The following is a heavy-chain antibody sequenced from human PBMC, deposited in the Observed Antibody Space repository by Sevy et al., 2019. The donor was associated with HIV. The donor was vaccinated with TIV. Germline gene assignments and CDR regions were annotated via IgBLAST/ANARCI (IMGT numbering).Heavy chain of an antibody. CDR1: GFTFGDYA. V-gene: IGHV3-49*03. Sequence: GGSLRLSCTTSGFTFGDYAMGWFRQAPGKGLEWVGFIRTTASGGTTDYAASVKGTFIISRDDSKSIAYLQMNSLKTEDKAVYYCTRSFSVTWYPHYWGHGTLVTVSS. J-gene: IGHJ4*01. CDR3: TRSFSVTWYPHY. CDR2: IRTTASGGTT. D-gene: IGHD6-13*01.